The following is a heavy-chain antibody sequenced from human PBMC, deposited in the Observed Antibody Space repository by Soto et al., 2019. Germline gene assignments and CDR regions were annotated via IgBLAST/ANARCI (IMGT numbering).Heavy chain of an antibody. CDR2: ILVGGST. CDR3: AKATATGGGAFDI. Sequence: GGPLRLSCAASGFICSSYDMSWVRQAPGKGLEWVSTILVGGSTHYEDSVKGRFTISRDGSKNTVYLQMNSLTAGDTAVYYCAKATATGGGAFDICGQGTMVTVSS. J-gene: IGHJ3*02. CDR1: GFICSSYD. V-gene: IGHV3-23*01. D-gene: IGHD2-8*02.